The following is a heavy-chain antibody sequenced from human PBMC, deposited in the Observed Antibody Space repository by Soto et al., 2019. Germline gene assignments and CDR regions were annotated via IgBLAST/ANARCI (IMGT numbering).Heavy chain of an antibody. CDR1: GYAFSNYG. D-gene: IGHD6-19*01. CDR3: AKSGAVAYLLILDF. V-gene: IGHV1-18*01. Sequence: QVHLVQSGVEVRKPGASVKVSCQASGYAFSNYGITWVRQAPGQGLEWMGWISAYNGNTHYAQKLQGRVTMTTDTATNTVYSQLSNLTSDDTAAYYSAKSGAVAYLLILDFWGQGTRVTVSS. CDR2: ISAYNGNT. J-gene: IGHJ4*02.